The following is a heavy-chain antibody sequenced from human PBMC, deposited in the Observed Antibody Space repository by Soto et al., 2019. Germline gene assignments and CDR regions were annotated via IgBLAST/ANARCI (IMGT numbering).Heavy chain of an antibody. CDR3: ALRSMAVVPEY. CDR1: GDSISSYY. Sequence: QVQLQESGPGLVKPSETLSLTCAVSGDSISSYYCMWIRQPPGKGLESIGYLYYGRSANYNPSLQSPVTLSVATSTNQCSLTLSSMTAADTAVYYCALRSMAVVPEYWGQGTLVTVSS. V-gene: IGHV4-59*01. J-gene: IGHJ4*02. CDR2: LYYGRSA. D-gene: IGHD3-22*01.